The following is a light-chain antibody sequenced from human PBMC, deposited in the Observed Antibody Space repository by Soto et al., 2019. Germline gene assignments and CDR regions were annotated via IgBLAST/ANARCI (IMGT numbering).Light chain of an antibody. Sequence: QSALTQPASVSGSTGQSITISCTGTSSDVGGYDYVSWYQQHPGTAPKLMIYDVTNRPSGVSNRFSGSKSGNTASLTISGLQAEDEADYYCISYASINTYVFGTGTKLTVL. J-gene: IGLJ1*01. CDR2: DVT. CDR3: ISYASINTYV. CDR1: SSDVGGYDY. V-gene: IGLV2-14*01.